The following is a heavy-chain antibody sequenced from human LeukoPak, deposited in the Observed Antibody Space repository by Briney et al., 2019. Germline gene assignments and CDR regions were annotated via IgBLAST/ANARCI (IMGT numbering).Heavy chain of an antibody. CDR1: GFTFSSYS. V-gene: IGHV3-30*03. CDR2: ISYDGNNK. CDR3: ARSPREDFWSGYLLYYFDY. J-gene: IGHJ4*02. D-gene: IGHD3-3*01. Sequence: GGSLRLSCAASGFTFSSYSMNWVRQAPGKGLEWVAVISYDGNNKYYTDSVKGRFTISRDNSKNTLYLQMNSLRAEDTAVYYCARSPREDFWSGYLLYYFDYWGQGTLVTVSS.